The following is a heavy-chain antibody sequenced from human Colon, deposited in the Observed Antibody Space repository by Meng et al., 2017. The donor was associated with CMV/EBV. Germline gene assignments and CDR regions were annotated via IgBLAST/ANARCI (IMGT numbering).Heavy chain of an antibody. CDR2: IYNSGIA. CDR3: VRSHGGY. Sequence: TLSLTCTVSGGSMSGFYWTWVRQPPGKGLEWIGNIYNSGIANYNPSLKSRVTISIDTSKNQFSLKLSFVTAADTAVYYCVRSHGGYWGQGTLVTVSS. V-gene: IGHV4-59*08. J-gene: IGHJ4*02. CDR1: GGSMSGFY.